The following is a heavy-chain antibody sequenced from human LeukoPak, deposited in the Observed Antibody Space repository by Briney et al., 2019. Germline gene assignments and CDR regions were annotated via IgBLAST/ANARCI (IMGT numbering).Heavy chain of an antibody. D-gene: IGHD3-16*01. J-gene: IGHJ5*01. Sequence: GGSRTLACAASGLTSSRYDMHWVRQPTGKVREWISSIVTVGDTYYIGSVKGRFTISRENAKNSLYLQMNSLKAGDTALYYCVKGGEIGFDSWGQGTLVTVSS. CDR3: VKGGEIGFDS. CDR1: GLTSSRYD. V-gene: IGHV3-13*04. CDR2: IVTVGDT.